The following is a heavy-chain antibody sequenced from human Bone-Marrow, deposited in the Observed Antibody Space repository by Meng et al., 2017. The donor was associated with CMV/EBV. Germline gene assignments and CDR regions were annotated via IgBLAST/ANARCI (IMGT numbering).Heavy chain of an antibody. J-gene: IGHJ4*02. CDR1: GFTFRSYS. V-gene: IGHV3-21*01. D-gene: IGHD2-15*01. CDR3: AISSVVVVAADFDY. Sequence: GESLKISCAASGFTFRSYSMNWVRQAPGKGLEWVSSISSSSSYIYYADSLKGRFTISRDNAKNPLYLQMNSLRAEDTAVYYCAISSVVVVAADFDYWGRGTLVPVSS. CDR2: ISSSSSYI.